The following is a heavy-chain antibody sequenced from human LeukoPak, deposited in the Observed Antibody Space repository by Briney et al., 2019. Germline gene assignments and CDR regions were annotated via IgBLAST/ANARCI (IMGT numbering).Heavy chain of an antibody. CDR3: ARGLSSGWVDY. V-gene: IGHV4-34*01. D-gene: IGHD6-19*01. J-gene: IGHJ4*02. Sequence: SETPSLTCAVYGGSFSDDYWTWIRQPPGKGLEWIGENTQSGRTNYNPSLKSRVTISVDTSKHQFSLNLSSVTAADTAVYYCARGLSSGWVDYWGQGTLVTVSS. CDR2: NTQSGRT. CDR1: GGSFSDDY.